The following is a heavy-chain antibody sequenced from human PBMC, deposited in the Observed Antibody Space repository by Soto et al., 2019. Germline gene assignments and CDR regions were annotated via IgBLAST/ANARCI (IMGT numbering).Heavy chain of an antibody. CDR1: GFTFSSYG. D-gene: IGHD3-10*01. V-gene: IGHV3-30*18. CDR2: ISYDGSNK. CDR3: AKGRGDFGAFDI. Sequence: QVQLVESGGGVVQPGRSLRLSCAASGFTFSSYGMHWVRQAPGKGLEWVAVISYDGSNKYYADSVKGRFTISRDNSKNTLYLQMNRLRAEDTAVYYCAKGRGDFGAFDIWGQGTMVTVSS. J-gene: IGHJ3*02.